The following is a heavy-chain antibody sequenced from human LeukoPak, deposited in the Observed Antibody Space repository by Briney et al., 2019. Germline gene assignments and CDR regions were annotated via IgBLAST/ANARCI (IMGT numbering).Heavy chain of an antibody. CDR2: IKVSGGST. V-gene: IGHV1-46*01. CDR3: ARDSGNYYPNFDF. CDR1: GYTFSNHH. Sequence: ASVKVSCKTSGYTFSNHHIHWARQAPGQGPEWMGIIKVSGGSTSYAQKFQGRVTVASDTSTGTVHMELRSLRSEDTAMYYCARDSGNYYPNFDFWGQGTLVTVSS. D-gene: IGHD1-26*01. J-gene: IGHJ4*02.